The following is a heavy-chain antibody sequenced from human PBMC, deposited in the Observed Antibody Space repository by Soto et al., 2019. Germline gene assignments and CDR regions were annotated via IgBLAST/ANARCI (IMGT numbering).Heavy chain of an antibody. CDR1: GGTFSSYA. CDR3: ARRKFYCGGDCYSFDY. J-gene: IGHJ4*02. CDR2: IIPIFGTA. Sequence: ASVKVSCKASGGTFSSYAISWVRQAPGQGLEWMGGIIPIFGTANYAQKFQGRVTITADESTSTAYMELSSLRSEDTAVYYCARRKFYCGGDCYSFDYWGQGTLVTVSS. D-gene: IGHD2-21*02. V-gene: IGHV1-69*13.